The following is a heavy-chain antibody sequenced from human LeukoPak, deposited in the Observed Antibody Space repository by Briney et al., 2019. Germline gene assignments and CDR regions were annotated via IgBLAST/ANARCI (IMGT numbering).Heavy chain of an antibody. CDR2: IYYSGST. J-gene: IGHJ3*02. CDR1: GGSISSYY. Sequence: KSSETLSLTCTVSGGSISSYYWSWVRQPPGKGLEWIGYIYYSGSTNYNPSLKSRVTISVDKSKNQFSLKLSSVTAADTAVYYCARHGYSSSWFDAFDIWGQGTMVTVSS. V-gene: IGHV4-59*08. CDR3: ARHGYSSSWFDAFDI. D-gene: IGHD6-13*01.